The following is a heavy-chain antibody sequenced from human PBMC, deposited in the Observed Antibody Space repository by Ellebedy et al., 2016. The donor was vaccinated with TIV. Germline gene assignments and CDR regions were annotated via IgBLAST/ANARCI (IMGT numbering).Heavy chain of an antibody. V-gene: IGHV1-3*01. D-gene: IGHD3-3*01. J-gene: IGHJ5*02. CDR2: IHAGNGNT. Sequence: AASVKVSCKASGYIFISYAIHWVRQVPGQRLEWMGWIHAGNGNTKYSQKFQGRVTITTDTSASTAYMELSSLRYEDTAVYYSAREDFWGWFDPWGQGTLITVSS. CDR3: AREDFWGWFDP. CDR1: GYIFISYA.